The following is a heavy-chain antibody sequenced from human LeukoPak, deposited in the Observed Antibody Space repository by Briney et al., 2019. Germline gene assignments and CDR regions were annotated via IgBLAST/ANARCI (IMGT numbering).Heavy chain of an antibody. V-gene: IGHV1-8*01. CDR2: MNPNSGNT. D-gene: IGHD2-2*01. J-gene: IGHJ6*02. CDR3: ARGRYCSSTSCYWWDYYYYGMDV. CDR1: GYTFTSYD. Sequence: ASVTVSCKASGYTFTSYDINWVRQATGQGLEWMGWMNPNSGNTGYAQKFQGRVTMTRNTSISTAYMELSSLRSEDTAVYYCARGRYCSSTSCYWWDYYYYGMDVWGQGTTVTVSS.